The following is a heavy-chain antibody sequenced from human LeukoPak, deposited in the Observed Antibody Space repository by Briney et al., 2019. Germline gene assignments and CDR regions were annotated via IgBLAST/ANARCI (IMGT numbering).Heavy chain of an antibody. CDR3: ASGYSSGWYLDAFDI. J-gene: IGHJ3*02. CDR2: IYTSGST. D-gene: IGHD6-19*01. Sequence: PSQTLSLTCTVSGGSISSGSYYWSWIRQPAGKGLEWIGRIYTSGSTNYNPSPKSRVTISVDTSKNQFSLKLSSVAAADTAVYYCASGYSSGWYLDAFDIWGQGTMVTVSS. V-gene: IGHV4-61*02. CDR1: GGSISSGSYY.